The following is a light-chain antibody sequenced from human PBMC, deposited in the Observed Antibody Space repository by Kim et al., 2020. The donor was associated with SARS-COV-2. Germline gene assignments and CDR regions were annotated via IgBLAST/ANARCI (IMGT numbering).Light chain of an antibody. J-gene: IGLJ2*01. V-gene: IGLV3-19*01. CDR1: SLRRYY. Sequence: SSELTQDPAVSVALGQTVSITCQGDSLRRYYATWYQQKPGQAPILVIYGKNNRPSGIPDRFSGSSSGNTASLTITGTQAGDEADYYCNSRDSNDNEVVGG. CDR3: NSRDSNDNEV. CDR2: GKN.